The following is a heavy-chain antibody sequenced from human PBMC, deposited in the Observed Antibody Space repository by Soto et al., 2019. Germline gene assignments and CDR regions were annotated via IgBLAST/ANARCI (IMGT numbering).Heavy chain of an antibody. Sequence: SETLSLTCAVYGGSFSGYYWSWIRQPPGKGLEWIGEINHSGSTNYNPSLKSRVTISVDTSKNQFSLKLSSVTAADTAVYYCARAPRITMVRGVPYYYYGMDVWGQGTTVTVSS. J-gene: IGHJ6*02. V-gene: IGHV4-34*01. CDR1: GGSFSGYY. CDR2: INHSGST. CDR3: ARAPRITMVRGVPYYYYGMDV. D-gene: IGHD3-10*01.